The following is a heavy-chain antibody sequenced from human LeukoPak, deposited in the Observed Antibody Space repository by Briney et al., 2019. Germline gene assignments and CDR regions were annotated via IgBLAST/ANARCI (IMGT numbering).Heavy chain of an antibody. Sequence: AAVNVSCKPSGYTFTSYGISWVRQAPRQGLEWMGWISAYNGNTNYAQKPQGRVTMTTDTSTSTAYMELRSLRSDCTAVYYCASAVYGSGSYSEYWGQGTLVTVPS. CDR3: ASAVYGSGSYSEY. J-gene: IGHJ4*02. CDR1: GYTFTSYG. CDR2: ISAYNGNT. V-gene: IGHV1-18*01. D-gene: IGHD3-10*01.